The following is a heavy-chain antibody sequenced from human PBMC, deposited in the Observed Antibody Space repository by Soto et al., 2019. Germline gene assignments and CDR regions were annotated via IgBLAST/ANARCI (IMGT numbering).Heavy chain of an antibody. J-gene: IGHJ6*03. CDR2: INPSGGST. V-gene: IGHV1-46*03. D-gene: IGHD5-18*01. CDR3: ARGPERGYSYGYNYYYMDV. Sequence: ASVKVSCKASGYTFTSYYMHWVRQAPGQGLEWMGIINPSGGSTSYAQKFQGRVTMTRDTSTSTVYMELSSLRSEDTAVYYCARGPERGYSYGYNYYYMDVWGKGTTVTVSS. CDR1: GYTFTSYY.